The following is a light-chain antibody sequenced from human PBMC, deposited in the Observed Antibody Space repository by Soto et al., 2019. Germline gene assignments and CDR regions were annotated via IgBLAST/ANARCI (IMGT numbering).Light chain of an antibody. Sequence: DIQLTQSPSFLSASIGDRVTITCRASQGLNANLAWYQQKPGKAPKLLIYGASTLQNGVPSRFSGSLSGTDFPITISSLQPDDFAIYYCQQINTYPLTFGPGTKVDV. J-gene: IGKJ3*01. CDR1: QGLNAN. CDR3: QQINTYPLT. CDR2: GAS. V-gene: IGKV1-9*01.